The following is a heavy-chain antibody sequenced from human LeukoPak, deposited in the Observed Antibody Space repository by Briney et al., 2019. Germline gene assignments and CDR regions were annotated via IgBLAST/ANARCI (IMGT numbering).Heavy chain of an antibody. CDR3: ARGVTKVPNYDFWSGYQKPKGNYYYYGMDV. D-gene: IGHD3-3*01. V-gene: IGHV4-61*01. Sequence: SETLSLTCTVSGGSVSSGSYYWSWIRQPPGKGLEWIGYIYYSGSTNYNPSLKSRVTISVYTSKNQFSLKLSSVTAADTAVYYCARGVTKVPNYDFWSGYQKPKGNYYYYGMDVWGQGTTVTVSS. CDR2: IYYSGST. J-gene: IGHJ6*02. CDR1: GGSVSSGSYY.